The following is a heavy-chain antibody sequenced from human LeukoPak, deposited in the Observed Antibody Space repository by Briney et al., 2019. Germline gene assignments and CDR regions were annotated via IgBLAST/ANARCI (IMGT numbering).Heavy chain of an antibody. CDR2: ISYSGST. CDR1: GGSMSSYY. Sequence: SETLSLTCTVSGGSMSSYYWSWIRQPPGRGLEGIGYISYSGSTNYNPSLKSRVTISVGTSKNQFSLKLSSVTAADTAVYYCARAVDDSSGYYRIDYWGQGTLVTVSS. J-gene: IGHJ4*02. D-gene: IGHD3-22*01. CDR3: ARAVDDSSGYYRIDY. V-gene: IGHV4-59*01.